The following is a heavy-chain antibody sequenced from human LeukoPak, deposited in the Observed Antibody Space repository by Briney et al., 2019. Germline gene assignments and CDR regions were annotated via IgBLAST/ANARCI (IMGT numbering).Heavy chain of an antibody. CDR2: IYSGSTT. CDR3: ARDYDSSYHWGY. D-gene: IGHD6-6*01. Sequence: PGGSLTLSCPSSGFIVSSYYMSWVRQAPGKGLEGVSVIYSGSTTYYADSVKGRFTISRDNSKNTLYLKMNSLRAEDTAVYYCARDYDSSYHWGYWGQGTLVTVSS. CDR1: GFIVSSYY. V-gene: IGHV3-53*01. J-gene: IGHJ4*02.